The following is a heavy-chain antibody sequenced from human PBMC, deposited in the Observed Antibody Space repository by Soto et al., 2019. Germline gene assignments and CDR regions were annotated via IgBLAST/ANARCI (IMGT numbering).Heavy chain of an antibody. J-gene: IGHJ4*02. Sequence: SETLSLTCAVYGGSFSGYYWSWIRQPPGKGLEWIGEINHSGSTYYNPSLKSRVTISVDTSKNQFSLKLSSVTAADTAVYYCAMIAAAGNTNFDYWGQGTLVTVSS. CDR2: INHSGST. CDR1: GGSFSGYY. D-gene: IGHD6-13*01. V-gene: IGHV4-34*01. CDR3: AMIAAAGNTNFDY.